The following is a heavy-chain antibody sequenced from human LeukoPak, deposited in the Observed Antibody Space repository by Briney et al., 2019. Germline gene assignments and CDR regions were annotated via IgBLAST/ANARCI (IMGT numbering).Heavy chain of an antibody. V-gene: IGHV3-48*03. CDR2: ISPSGSSV. J-gene: IGHJ4*02. D-gene: IGHD3-10*01. CDR1: GLSFSDYG. CDR3: TIDAGSDF. Sequence: PGGSLRLSCAGSGLSFSDYGMNWVRQAPGKGLEWVTFISPSGSSVSYADSVKGRFTIARDNAKKSLYLQMDSLRGEDTAIYYCTIDAGSDFWGQGTLVTVSS.